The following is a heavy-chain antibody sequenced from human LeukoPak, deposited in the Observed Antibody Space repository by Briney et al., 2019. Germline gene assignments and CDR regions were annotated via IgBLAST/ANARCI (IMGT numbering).Heavy chain of an antibody. J-gene: IGHJ4*02. CDR1: GFTLSSYA. CDR2: ISGSGGST. D-gene: IGHD2-15*01. V-gene: IGHV3-23*01. Sequence: RGSLRLSCAASGFTLSSYAMNWVRQAPGKGLEWVSAISGSGGSTYYADSVKGRFTISRDNSKNMLYLQIYSLRAEDTAVYYCAKTSGGNYWGQGTLVTVSS. CDR3: AKTSGGNY.